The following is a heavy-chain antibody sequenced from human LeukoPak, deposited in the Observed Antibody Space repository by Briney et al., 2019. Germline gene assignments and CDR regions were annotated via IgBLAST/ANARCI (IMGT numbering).Heavy chain of an antibody. CDR2: IYHNGST. V-gene: IGHV4-38-2*02. CDR3: ARVGYYYDSSGYY. J-gene: IGHJ4*02. CDR1: GYSISRGYY. Sequence: SETLSLTCTVSGYSISRGYYWGWIRQPPGKGLEWIGSIYHNGSTYYNPSLKSRVTISVDTSKNQFSLKLSSVTAADADVYYCARVGYYYDSSGYYWGQGTLVTVSS. D-gene: IGHD3-22*01.